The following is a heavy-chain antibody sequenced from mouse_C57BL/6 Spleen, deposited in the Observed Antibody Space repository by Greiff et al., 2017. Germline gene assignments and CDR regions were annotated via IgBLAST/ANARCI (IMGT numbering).Heavy chain of an antibody. Sequence: EVKLMESGGGLVKPGGSLKLSCAASGFTFSSYAMSWVRQTPEKRLAWVATISDGGSYTYYPDNVKGRFTISRDNAKNNLYLQMSHLKSEDTAMYYCARDLLYDGYPYYCDYWGQGTTLTVSS. CDR2: ISDGGSYT. CDR1: GFTFSSYA. J-gene: IGHJ2*01. D-gene: IGHD2-3*01. CDR3: ARDLLYDGYPYYCDY. V-gene: IGHV5-4*01.